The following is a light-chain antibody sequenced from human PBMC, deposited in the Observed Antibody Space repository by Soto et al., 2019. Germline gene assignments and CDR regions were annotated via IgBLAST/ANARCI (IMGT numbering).Light chain of an antibody. CDR1: SSDVGGYNY. Sequence: QSALTQPASVSWSPGQSITISCTGTSSDVGGYNYVSWYQHHPGKAPKLLIYDISNRPSGVSNRFSGSKSDNTASLTISWLQPEDEADYYCSSYTTSNTRQIVFGTGTKVTVL. CDR3: SSYTTSNTRQIV. CDR2: DIS. J-gene: IGLJ1*01. V-gene: IGLV2-14*03.